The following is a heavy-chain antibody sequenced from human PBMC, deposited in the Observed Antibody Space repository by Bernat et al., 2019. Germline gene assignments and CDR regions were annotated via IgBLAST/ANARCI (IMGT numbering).Heavy chain of an antibody. D-gene: IGHD3-3*01. CDR2: INPSGGST. J-gene: IGHJ4*02. CDR1: GYTFTSYY. CDR3: AGVADFWSGYYFPFFDY. V-gene: IGHV1-46*01. Sequence: QVQLVQSGAEVKKPGASVKVSCKASGYTFTSYYMHWVRQAPGQGLEWMGIINPSGGSTIYAQKFQGRVTMTRDTSTSTVYMELSSLRSEDTAVYYCAGVADFWSGYYFPFFDYWGQGTLVTVSS.